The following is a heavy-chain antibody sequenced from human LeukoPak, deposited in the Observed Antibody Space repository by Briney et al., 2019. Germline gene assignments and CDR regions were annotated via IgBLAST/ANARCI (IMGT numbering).Heavy chain of an antibody. CDR2: IYHNGKT. V-gene: IGHV4-59*01. CDR3: ARASEGIGFFDY. J-gene: IGHJ4*02. CDR1: GGSISSSY. D-gene: IGHD2-2*03. Sequence: SETLSLTCTISGGSISSSYWSWIRQPPGKGLEWIGYIYHNGKTNYNPSLKSRLTISLDTSKTQFSLNLNSMTAADTAIYYCARASEGIGFFDYWGQGILVTVSS.